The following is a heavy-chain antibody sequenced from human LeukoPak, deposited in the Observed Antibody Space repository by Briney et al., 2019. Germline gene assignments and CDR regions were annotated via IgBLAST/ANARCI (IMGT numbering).Heavy chain of an antibody. CDR3: VREGRSSRWDDWYFDL. CDR1: GFTFSSYR. J-gene: IGHJ2*01. V-gene: IGHV3-48*01. D-gene: IGHD6-13*01. CDR2: ISSSSSTI. Sequence: GGSLRLSCAASGFTFSSYRMNWVRQAPGKGLEWVSYISSSSSTIYYADSVKGRFTISRDNAKNSLYLQMNSLRAGDTAVYYCVREGRSSRWDDWYFDLWGRGTLVTVSS.